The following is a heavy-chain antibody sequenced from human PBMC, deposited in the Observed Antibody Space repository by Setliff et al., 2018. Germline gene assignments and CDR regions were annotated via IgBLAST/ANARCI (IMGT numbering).Heavy chain of an antibody. CDR1: GFTFNTYL. D-gene: IGHD3-10*02. Sequence: HPGGSLRLSCAASGFTFNTYLMNWVRQAPGKGLEWVSHIRDTGTTVHYADSVKGRFTISRDNAKNSLYLQMNSLRAEDTAVYYCVRDDVRGGTNPWFDFWGQGTQVTVSS. V-gene: IGHV3-48*01. CDR2: IRDTGTTV. CDR3: VRDDVRGGTNPWFDF. J-gene: IGHJ5*01.